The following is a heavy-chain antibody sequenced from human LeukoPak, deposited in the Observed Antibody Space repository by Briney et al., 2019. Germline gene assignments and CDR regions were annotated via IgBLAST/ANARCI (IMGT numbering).Heavy chain of an antibody. CDR1: GCTFTGYY. Sequence: ASVKVSCKASGCTFTGYYMHWVRQAPGQGLEWMGWINLNSGGTNYAQKFQGRVTMTRDTSISTAYMELSRLRSDDTAMYYCARQGASTSPADYWGQGTLVTVSS. CDR3: ARQGASTSPADY. J-gene: IGHJ4*02. CDR2: INLNSGGT. D-gene: IGHD2-2*01. V-gene: IGHV1-2*02.